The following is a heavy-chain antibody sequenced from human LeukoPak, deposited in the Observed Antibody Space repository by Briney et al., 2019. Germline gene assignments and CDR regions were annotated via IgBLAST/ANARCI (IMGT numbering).Heavy chain of an antibody. Sequence: GGSLRLSCAASGFTFSSYAVSWVRQAPGKGLEWVSAISGSGGSTYYADSVKGRFTISRDNSKNTLYLQMNSLRAEDTAVYYCAKDRRNWGSHPFDYWGQGTLVTVSS. D-gene: IGHD7-27*01. J-gene: IGHJ4*02. CDR3: AKDRRNWGSHPFDY. V-gene: IGHV3-23*01. CDR2: ISGSGGST. CDR1: GFTFSSYA.